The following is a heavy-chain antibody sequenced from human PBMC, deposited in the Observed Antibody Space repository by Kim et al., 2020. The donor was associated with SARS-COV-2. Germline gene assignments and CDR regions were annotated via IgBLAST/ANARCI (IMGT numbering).Heavy chain of an antibody. CDR3: AREVYDSSEFDY. J-gene: IGHJ4*02. D-gene: IGHD3-22*01. V-gene: IGHV1-46*01. Sequence: SYAQKFQGRVTLTRYPSTSTVYMELSSLRSEDTAVYYCAREVYDSSEFDYWGQGTLVTVSS.